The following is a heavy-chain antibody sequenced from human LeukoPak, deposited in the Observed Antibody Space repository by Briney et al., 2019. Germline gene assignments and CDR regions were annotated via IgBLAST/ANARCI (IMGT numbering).Heavy chain of an antibody. V-gene: IGHV4-34*01. CDR3: ARTQTPTLFDF. J-gene: IGHJ4*02. Sequence: SETLSLTCAVYGGSFSGYYWSWIRQPPGKGLEWIGEINHSGSTNYNPSLKSRVTISLDTSKNQFSLKLGSVTAADTAVYYCARTQTPTLFDFWGQGTLVTVSS. CDR2: INHSGST. CDR1: GGSFSGYY.